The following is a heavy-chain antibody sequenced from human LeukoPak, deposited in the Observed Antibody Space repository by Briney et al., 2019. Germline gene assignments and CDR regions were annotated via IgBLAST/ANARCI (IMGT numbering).Heavy chain of an antibody. CDR2: INPSGNIT. V-gene: IGHV1-46*01. CDR3: ARISYDGGFDY. Sequence: GASVKVSCKTSGYTFTNYYMHWVRQAPGQGLEWMGIINPSGNITTYAQKFQGRVTMTRDTSTSTVYMELSSLRSEDTAVYYCARISYDGGFDYWGQGTLVTVSS. D-gene: IGHD4-23*01. CDR1: GYTFTNYY. J-gene: IGHJ4*02.